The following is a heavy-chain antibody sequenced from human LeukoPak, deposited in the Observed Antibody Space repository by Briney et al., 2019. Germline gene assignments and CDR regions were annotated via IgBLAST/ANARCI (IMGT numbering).Heavy chain of an antibody. CDR2: ISYDGSNK. CDR1: GFTFSSYG. CDR3: AKLYCSSTSCSRGGYFDY. J-gene: IGHJ4*02. V-gene: IGHV3-30*18. Sequence: PGGSLRLSCAASGFTFSSYGMHWVRQAPGKGLEWVAVISYDGSNKYYAGSVKGRFTISRDNSKNTLYLQMNSLRAEDTAVYYCAKLYCSSTSCSRGGYFDYWGRGTLVTVSS. D-gene: IGHD2-2*01.